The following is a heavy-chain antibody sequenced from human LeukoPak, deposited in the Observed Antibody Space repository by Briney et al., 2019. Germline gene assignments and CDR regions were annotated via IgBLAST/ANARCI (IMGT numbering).Heavy chain of an antibody. V-gene: IGHV1-18*01. CDR2: ISVYNGNT. Sequence: GASVKVSCKASGYIFTNYGISWVRQAPGQGLEWMGWISVYNGNTNYAQKLQGRVTMTTDTSASTAYMELRSLRSDDTAVYYCAATLTGDYYFDYWGQGTLVTVSS. CDR3: AATLTGDYYFDY. CDR1: GYIFTNYG. J-gene: IGHJ4*02. D-gene: IGHD2-21*02.